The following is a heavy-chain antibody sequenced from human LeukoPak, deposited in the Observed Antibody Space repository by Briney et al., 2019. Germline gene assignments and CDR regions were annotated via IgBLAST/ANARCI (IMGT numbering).Heavy chain of an antibody. Sequence: ASVKVSCKASGYTSSSYGISWVRQAPGQGLEWMGWISAYNGNTNYAQKLQGRVTMTTDTSTSTAYMELRSLRSDDTAVYYCARDRESSVAGTYTVSQGFDPWGQGTLVTVSS. CDR3: ARDRESSVAGTYTVSQGFDP. J-gene: IGHJ5*02. D-gene: IGHD6-19*01. V-gene: IGHV1-18*01. CDR1: GYTSSSYG. CDR2: ISAYNGNT.